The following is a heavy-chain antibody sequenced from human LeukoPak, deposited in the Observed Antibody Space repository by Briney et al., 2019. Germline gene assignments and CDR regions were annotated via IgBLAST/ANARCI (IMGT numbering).Heavy chain of an antibody. V-gene: IGHV1-46*01. J-gene: IGHJ5*02. CDR3: VIGMGQWPEFWFDP. D-gene: IGHD6-19*01. Sequence: ASVTVSCKASGYTFTSYYMHWVRQAPGQGLEWMGTINPSGGSTSYAQTFQDRVTMTRDTSTSTVYMELSSLRSEDTAVDYCVIGMGQWPEFWFDPWGQGTLVTVSS. CDR1: GYTFTSYY. CDR2: INPSGGST.